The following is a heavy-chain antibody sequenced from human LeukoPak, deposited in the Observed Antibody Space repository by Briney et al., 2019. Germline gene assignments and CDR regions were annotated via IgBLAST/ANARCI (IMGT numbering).Heavy chain of an antibody. Sequence: EPGGSLRLSCAASGFTFSSYSMNWVRQAPGKGLEWVSSISSSSSYIYYADSVKGRFTISRDNAKNSLCLQMNSLRAEDTAVYYCARDSRVATMAVAIDYWGQGTLVTVSS. CDR1: GFTFSSYS. J-gene: IGHJ4*02. V-gene: IGHV3-21*01. CDR3: ARDSRVATMAVAIDY. D-gene: IGHD5-12*01. CDR2: ISSSSSYI.